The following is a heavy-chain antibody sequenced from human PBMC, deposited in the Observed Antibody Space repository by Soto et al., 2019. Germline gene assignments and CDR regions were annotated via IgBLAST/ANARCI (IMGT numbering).Heavy chain of an antibody. CDR3: ATAAAGTGYYYCYYGMDV. D-gene: IGHD6-13*01. V-gene: IGHV1-69*01. CDR1: GGTFSSYA. CDR2: RIPIFGTA. Sequence: QVQLGQSGAEVKKPGSSVKVSCKASGGTFSSYAISWVRQAPGQGLEWMGGRIPIFGTANYAQKFQGRVTITADESTSTAYMELSSMRSEDTDVYYCATAAAGTGYYYCYYGMDVWGQGPTVTV. J-gene: IGHJ6*02.